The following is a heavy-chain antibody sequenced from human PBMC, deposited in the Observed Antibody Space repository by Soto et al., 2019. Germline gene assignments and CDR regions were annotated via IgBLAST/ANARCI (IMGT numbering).Heavy chain of an antibody. V-gene: IGHV3-15*01. CDR3: TDLTGTTMALDY. Sequence: PGGSLSLSCAASGFTFSNAWMNWVRQAPGKGLEWVGRIKTKSDGATTDYAAPVKGRFTISRDDSRNTLYLQMNSLKAEDTAVYSCTDLTGTTMALDYCGQGTLVGVSS. CDR1: GFTFSNAW. CDR2: IKTKSDGATT. J-gene: IGHJ4*02. D-gene: IGHD1-7*01.